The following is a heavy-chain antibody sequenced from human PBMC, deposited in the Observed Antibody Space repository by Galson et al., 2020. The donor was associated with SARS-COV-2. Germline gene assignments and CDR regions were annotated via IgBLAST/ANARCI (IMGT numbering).Heavy chain of an antibody. CDR3: ARDQDYYDSSGYYID. D-gene: IGHD3-22*01. Sequence: TGGSLRLSCAASGFTFSSYWMSWVRQAPGKGLEWVANIKQDGSEKYYVDSVKGRFTISRDNAKNSLYLQMNSLRAEDTAVYYCARDQDYYDSSGYYIDWGQGTLVTVSS. CDR1: GFTFSSYW. V-gene: IGHV3-7*01. J-gene: IGHJ4*02. CDR2: IKQDGSEK.